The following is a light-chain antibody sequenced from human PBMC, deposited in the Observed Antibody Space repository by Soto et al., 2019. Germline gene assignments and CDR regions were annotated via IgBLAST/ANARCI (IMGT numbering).Light chain of an antibody. Sequence: EIVMTQSPATLSVSLGERATLSFMASQSVSSNLAWYQMKPGQDPRLLIYGASTRATGIPARLSVSWSGTQFTLTISSLQSEDFAVYYCQQYNDWPTFGQGTKVDIK. CDR1: QSVSSN. CDR3: QQYNDWPT. CDR2: GAS. J-gene: IGKJ1*01. V-gene: IGKV3-15*01.